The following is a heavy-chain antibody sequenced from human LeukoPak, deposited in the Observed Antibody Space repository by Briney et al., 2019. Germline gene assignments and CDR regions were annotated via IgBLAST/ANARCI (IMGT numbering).Heavy chain of an antibody. V-gene: IGHV3-48*04. CDR3: ARKLLNYYVIDV. CDR1: GFTFSSYS. J-gene: IGHJ6*02. CDR2: IGSSGSTI. Sequence: GGSLRLSCAASGFTFSSYSMNWVRQAPGKGLGWVSYIGSSGSTIYYADSVKGRFTISRDNAKNSLYLQMNSLRVENAAVYYCARKLLNYYVIDVWGQETTVTVSS. D-gene: IGHD3-10*01.